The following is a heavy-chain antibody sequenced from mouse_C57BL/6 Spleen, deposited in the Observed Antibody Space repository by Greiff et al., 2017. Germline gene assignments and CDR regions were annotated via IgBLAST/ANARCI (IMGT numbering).Heavy chain of an antibody. CDR2: ISSGSSTI. CDR1: GFTFSDYG. D-gene: IGHD2-3*01. V-gene: IGHV5-17*01. CDR3: ARKDDGYSYYYAMDY. J-gene: IGHJ4*01. Sequence: EVQRVESGGGLVKPGGSLKLSCAASGFTFSDYGMHWVRQAPEKGLEWVAYISSGSSTIYYADTVKGRFTISRDNAKNTLFLQMTSLRSEDTAMYYCARKDDGYSYYYAMDYWGQGPSVTVSS.